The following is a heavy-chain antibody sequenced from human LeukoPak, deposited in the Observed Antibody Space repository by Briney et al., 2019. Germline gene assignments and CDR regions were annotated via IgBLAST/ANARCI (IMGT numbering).Heavy chain of an antibody. V-gene: IGHV3-23*01. Sequence: GGSLRLSCAASGFTFSSYAMSWVRQAPGKGLEWVSAISGSGGSTYYADSVKGRFTISRDNSKNTLYLQMNSPRAEDTAVYYCAKVQDVLRFLEWYFPADYWGQGTLVTVSS. CDR3: AKVQDVLRFLEWYFPADY. CDR1: GFTFSSYA. CDR2: ISGSGGST. J-gene: IGHJ4*02. D-gene: IGHD3-3*01.